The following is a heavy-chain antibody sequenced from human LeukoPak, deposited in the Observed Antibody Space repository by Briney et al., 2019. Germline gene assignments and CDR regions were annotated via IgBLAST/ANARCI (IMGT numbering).Heavy chain of an antibody. CDR3: ARDVYYYDSSGFYYYYYMDV. V-gene: IGHV4-34*01. Sequence: NPSETLSLTCAVYGGSFSDYYWSWIRQPPGKGLEWIGEINHSGSTNYNPSLKSRVTISVDTSKNQFSLKLSSVTAADTAVYYCARDVYYYDSSGFYYYYYMDVWGKGTTVTVSS. J-gene: IGHJ6*03. D-gene: IGHD3-22*01. CDR1: GGSFSDYY. CDR2: INHSGST.